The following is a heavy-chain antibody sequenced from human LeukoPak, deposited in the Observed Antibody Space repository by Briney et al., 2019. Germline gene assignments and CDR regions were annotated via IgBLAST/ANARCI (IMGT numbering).Heavy chain of an antibody. V-gene: IGHV3-7*03. CDR1: GFTFSIHW. CDR2: IKPDGNDK. J-gene: IGHJ4*02. D-gene: IGHD5/OR15-5a*01. CDR3: TTGVCEY. Sequence: GGSLRLSCVASGFTFSIHWMTWVRQAPGKGLEWVATIKPDGNDKFFVDSVKGRFTISRDNAKTSLFLQINSLRAEDTAIYYCTTGVCEYWGQGALVTVSS.